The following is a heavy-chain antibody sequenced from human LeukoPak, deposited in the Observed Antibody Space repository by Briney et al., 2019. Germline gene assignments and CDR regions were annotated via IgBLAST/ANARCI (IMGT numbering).Heavy chain of an antibody. CDR1: GGFFSGYY. V-gene: IGHV4-34*01. D-gene: IGHD5-24*01. Sequence: PSETLSLTCAVYGGFFSGYYWSWIRQPPGKGLEWIGEINHSGNTNYNPSLKSRVNISVDTSKNQFSLKLSSVTAADTAVYYCASRGGYKFRFTDYYYYYMDVWGNGTTVTVSS. CDR2: INHSGNT. CDR3: ASRGGYKFRFTDYYYYYMDV. J-gene: IGHJ6*03.